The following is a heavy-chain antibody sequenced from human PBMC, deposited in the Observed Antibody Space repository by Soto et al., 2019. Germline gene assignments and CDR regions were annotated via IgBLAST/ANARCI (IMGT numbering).Heavy chain of an antibody. D-gene: IGHD6-13*01. CDR2: IYYSGST. Sequence: SETLSLTCTVSGGSISSYYWSWIRQPPGKGLEWIGYIYYSGSTNYNPSLKSRVTISVDTSKNQFSLKLSSVTAADTAVYYCARDLSCEAAAGTGLGWFDPWGQGTLVTVSS. CDR3: ARDLSCEAAAGTGLGWFDP. J-gene: IGHJ5*02. V-gene: IGHV4-59*01. CDR1: GGSISSYY.